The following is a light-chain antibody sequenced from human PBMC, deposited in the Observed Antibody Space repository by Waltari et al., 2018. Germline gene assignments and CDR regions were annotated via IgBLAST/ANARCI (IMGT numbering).Light chain of an antibody. CDR3: QSYDSSLTAV. J-gene: IGLJ3*02. Sequence: QSVLTQPPSVSGAPEQSVTISCTGTSSNIGAGFDVHWYQQLPGAAPKLLIYAYSNRPSGVPDRFYGSKSGTSASLAITGLQSEDEADYYCQSYDSSLTAVFGGGTKLTVL. V-gene: IGLV1-40*01. CDR1: SSNIGAGFD. CDR2: AYS.